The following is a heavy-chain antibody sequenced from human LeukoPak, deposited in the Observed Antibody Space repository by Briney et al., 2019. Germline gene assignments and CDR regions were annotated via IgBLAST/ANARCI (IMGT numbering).Heavy chain of an antibody. V-gene: IGHV4-59*08. CDR2: IYYRGSI. Sequence: SETLSLTCTVSGASISSYYWSWIRQPPGKGLEWIGDIYYRGSIKYNPSLKSRVTISVDTSKNQLSLKMSSVTAADTAVYYCALCYSGGFDIWGQGTMVTVSS. CDR3: ALCYSGGFDI. CDR1: GASISSYY. D-gene: IGHD2-21*02. J-gene: IGHJ3*02.